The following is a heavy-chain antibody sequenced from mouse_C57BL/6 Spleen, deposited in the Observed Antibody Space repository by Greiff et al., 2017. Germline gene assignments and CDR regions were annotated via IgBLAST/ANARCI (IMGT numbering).Heavy chain of an antibody. Sequence: VQLQQSGAELVKPGASVKLSCKASGYTFTSYWMNWVKQRPGQGLEWIGYINPSCGYTNYNQKFKGKATLTADKSSSTAYMQLSSLTSEDSAVYYCARDQVGLSFAYWGQGTTVTVSS. V-gene: IGHV1-7*01. CDR2: INPSCGYT. D-gene: IGHD1-1*02. J-gene: IGHJ2*01. CDR1: GYTFTSYW. CDR3: ARDQVGLSFAY.